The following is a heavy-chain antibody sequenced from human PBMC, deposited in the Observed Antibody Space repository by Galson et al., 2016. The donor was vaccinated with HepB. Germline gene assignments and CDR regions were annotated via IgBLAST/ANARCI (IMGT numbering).Heavy chain of an antibody. CDR1: GFSFSSYA. Sequence: SLRLSCAASGFSFSSYAMSWVRQAPGKGLEWVSGITSGGTTYYADSVKGRFTISRDNSKNILYLQMNSLRVEDTALYYCAKDGYFASGSALYGMDVWGQGTTVTVSS. D-gene: IGHD3-10*01. CDR3: AKDGYFASGSALYGMDV. CDR2: ITSGGTT. V-gene: IGHV3-23*01. J-gene: IGHJ6*02.